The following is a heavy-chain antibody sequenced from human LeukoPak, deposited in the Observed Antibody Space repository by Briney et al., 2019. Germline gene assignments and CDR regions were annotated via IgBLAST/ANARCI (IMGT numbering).Heavy chain of an antibody. Sequence: PGGSLRLSCAASGFTFSSYSMSWVRQAPGKGLEWVSIFRGSDGSTYYADSVKGRFTISRDNSMNALFLQMNSLRAEDTALYYCAKDNGGSDYMDVWGKGTSVTVSS. CDR1: GFTFSSYS. CDR2: FRGSDGST. CDR3: AKDNGGSDYMDV. J-gene: IGHJ6*03. D-gene: IGHD2-8*01. V-gene: IGHV3-23*01.